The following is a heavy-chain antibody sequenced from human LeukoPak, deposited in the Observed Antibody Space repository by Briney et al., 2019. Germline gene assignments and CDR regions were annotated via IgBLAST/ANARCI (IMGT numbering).Heavy chain of an antibody. CDR3: AKGGYYPEY. V-gene: IGHV3-23*01. J-gene: IGHJ4*02. CDR1: GFTFSSYA. D-gene: IGHD3-3*01. Sequence: HPGGSLRLSCAASGFTFSSYAMNWVRQASGKGLEWVSSISGSGGTTYYADSVRGRFTISSDNSKNTLYLQMSSLRVEDTAVYYCAKGGYYPEYWGQGTLVTVSP. CDR2: ISGSGGTT.